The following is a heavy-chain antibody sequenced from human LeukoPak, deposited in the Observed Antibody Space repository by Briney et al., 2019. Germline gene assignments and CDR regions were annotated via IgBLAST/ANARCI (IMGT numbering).Heavy chain of an antibody. CDR1: GCTFTSYA. D-gene: IGHD5-18*01. V-gene: IGHV7-4-1*02. CDR2: INTNTGNP. CDR3: ARAGLGTAMVKDAFDI. Sequence: GASVTVSCKASGCTFTSYAMNWVRQAPGQGLEWMGWINTNTGNPTYAQGFTGRFVFSLDTSVSTTYLHISSLTAEDTAVYYCARAGLGTAMVKDAFDIWGQGSLVTVSS. J-gene: IGHJ4*02.